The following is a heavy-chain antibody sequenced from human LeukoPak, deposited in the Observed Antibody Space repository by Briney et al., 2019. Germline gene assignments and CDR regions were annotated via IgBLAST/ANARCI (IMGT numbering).Heavy chain of an antibody. CDR1: GFTFSAYY. J-gene: IGHJ6*02. V-gene: IGHV3-11*01. Sequence: GGSLRLSCAASGFTFSAYYMTWIRQAPGKGLEWVSYISSSGNTIYYADSVKGRFTISRDNAKNSLYLQMNSLRAEDTAIYYCAREISGGMDVWGQGTTVTVSS. CDR3: AREISGGMDV. CDR2: ISSSGNTI.